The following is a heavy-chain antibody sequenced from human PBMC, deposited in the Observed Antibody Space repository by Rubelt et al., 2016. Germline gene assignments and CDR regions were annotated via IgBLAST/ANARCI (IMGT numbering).Heavy chain of an antibody. CDR3: ASGYEYFDF. D-gene: IGHD6-13*01. Sequence: GGGVVQPGRSLRLSCAASGFTFSSYAMHWVRQAPGKGLEWVAVISYDGSNKYYADSVKGRFTISRDNSKNTLYLQMNSLRAEDTAVYYCASGYEYFDFWGRGTLVTVSS. CDR2: ISYDGSNK. V-gene: IGHV3-30*04. J-gene: IGHJ4*02. CDR1: GFTFSSYA.